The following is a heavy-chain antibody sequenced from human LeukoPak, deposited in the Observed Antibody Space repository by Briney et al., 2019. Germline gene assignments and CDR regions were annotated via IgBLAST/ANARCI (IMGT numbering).Heavy chain of an antibody. D-gene: IGHD1-7*01. Sequence: SVKVSCTASGGTFRSYGLSWVRQAPGQGLEWMGGIITIFNTVNYAQKFQGRVTITADESTSTAYMELGSLRSDDTAVYYCARDREDNNWYYIFDSWGQGAMVTVSS. V-gene: IGHV1-69*13. J-gene: IGHJ3*02. CDR2: IITIFNTV. CDR3: ARDREDNNWYYIFDS. CDR1: GGTFRSYG.